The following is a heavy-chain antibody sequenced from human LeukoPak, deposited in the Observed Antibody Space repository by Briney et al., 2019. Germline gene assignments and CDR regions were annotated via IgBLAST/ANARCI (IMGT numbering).Heavy chain of an antibody. CDR3: ARGVDSSSWYRFHY. V-gene: IGHV1-8*03. J-gene: IGHJ4*02. CDR2: MNPNSGKT. D-gene: IGHD3-22*01. Sequence: ASVKVSCKASVYTFTNYDINWVRQATGQGLEWMGWMNPNSGKTGCAQKFQGRVTLTRNTSISTAYMELSSLRSEDTAVYYCARGVDSSSWYRFHYWGQGTLVTVSS. CDR1: VYTFTNYD.